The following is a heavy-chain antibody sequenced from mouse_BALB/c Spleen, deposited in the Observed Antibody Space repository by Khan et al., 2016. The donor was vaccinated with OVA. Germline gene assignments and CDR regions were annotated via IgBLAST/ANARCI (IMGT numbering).Heavy chain of an antibody. CDR2: IIPTNDYT. V-gene: IGHV1-4*01. CDR1: GYTFTTYT. D-gene: IGHD2-14*01. CDR3: AREGAYYRSDGWFAY. J-gene: IGHJ3*01. Sequence: VKLLESGAELARPGASVKMSCKASGYTFTTYTIHWVKQRPGQGLEWIGYIIPTNDYTNYNQKFKDRATLTADKSSSTAYMQLSSLTSEDSAVYYGAREGAYYRSDGWFAYWGQGTLVTVSA.